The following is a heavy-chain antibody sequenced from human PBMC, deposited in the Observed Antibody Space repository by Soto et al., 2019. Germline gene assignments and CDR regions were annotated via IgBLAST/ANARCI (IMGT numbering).Heavy chain of an antibody. V-gene: IGHV3-23*01. CDR2: ISGSGGGT. CDR1: GFTFSSYA. D-gene: IGHD6-13*01. CDR3: AKDLGPGSSWYPDY. J-gene: IGHJ4*02. Sequence: PGGSLRLSCAASGFTFSSYAMSWVRQAPGKGLEWVSGISGSGGGTYYADSVKGRFTISRDNSKNTLYLQMNSLRAEDTAIYYCAKDLGPGSSWYPDYWGQGTLVTVSS.